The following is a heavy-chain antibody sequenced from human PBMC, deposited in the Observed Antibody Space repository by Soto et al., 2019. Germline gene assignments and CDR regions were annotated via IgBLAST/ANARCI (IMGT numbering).Heavy chain of an antibody. CDR1: GFIFSDHY. V-gene: IGHV3-72*01. J-gene: IGHJ4*02. CDR3: TRISLVGATGGRYFDY. Sequence: VQLVVSGGGLVQPGGSLRLSCAASGFIFSDHYMGWVRQAPGKGLEWVGHIKNKANSYTTEYAASVKGRFTISRDYSENSLYLQMNSLKTEYTAVYYCTRISLVGATGGRYFDYWGQVTLLTV. D-gene: IGHD1-26*01. CDR2: IKNKANSYTT.